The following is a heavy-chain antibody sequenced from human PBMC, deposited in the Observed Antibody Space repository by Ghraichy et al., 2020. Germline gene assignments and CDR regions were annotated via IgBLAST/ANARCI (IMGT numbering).Heavy chain of an antibody. CDR2: IYYNGNT. J-gene: IGHJ4*02. CDR1: GGSVNSGDYY. CDR3: ASRYCGADCYYSGPGGVFDY. D-gene: IGHD2-21*02. Sequence: SETLSLTCTVSGGSVNSGDYYWSWIRQHPGKGLEWIGYIYYNGNTYYNPSLKSRVTISLDTSKNQFSLKLSSVTVADTAVYYCASRYCGADCYYSGPGGVFDYWGQGTLVTVSS. V-gene: IGHV4-31*03.